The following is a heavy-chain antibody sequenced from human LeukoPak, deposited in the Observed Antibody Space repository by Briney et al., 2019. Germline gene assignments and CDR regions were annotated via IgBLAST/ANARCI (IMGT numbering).Heavy chain of an antibody. Sequence: ASVKVSCTASGYSFTDYYMHWVRQAPGQGLEWMGWINPNSGGTSYAQKFQGRVTMTRDTSIGTVYMELSRLRSDDTAVYYCAREGKHIVVEPAGDGGDGAFDIWGQGTMVTVSS. CDR3: AREGKHIVVEPAGDGGDGAFDI. D-gene: IGHD2-2*01. V-gene: IGHV1-2*02. CDR2: INPNSGGT. CDR1: GYSFTDYY. J-gene: IGHJ3*02.